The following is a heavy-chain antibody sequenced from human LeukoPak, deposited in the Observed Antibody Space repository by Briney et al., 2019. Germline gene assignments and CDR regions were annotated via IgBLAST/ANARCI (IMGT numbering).Heavy chain of an antibody. CDR3: ARDQEGFDY. CDR2: IYPRDGST. J-gene: IGHJ4*02. CDR1: GYTFTSNY. V-gene: IGHV1-46*01. Sequence: ASVKVSCKASGYTFTSNYIHWVRQAPGQGLEWTGMIYPRDGSTSYAQKFQGRVTVTRDTSTSTVHMELSGLRSEDTAVYYCARDQEGFDYWGQGTLVTVSS.